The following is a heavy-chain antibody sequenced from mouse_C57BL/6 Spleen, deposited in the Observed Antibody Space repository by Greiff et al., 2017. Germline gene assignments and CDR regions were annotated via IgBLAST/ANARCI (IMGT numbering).Heavy chain of an antibody. J-gene: IGHJ2*01. CDR1: GYTFTSYW. D-gene: IGHD1-1*01. Sequence: QVQLQQPGTELVKPGASVKLSCKASGYTFTSYWMHWVKQRPGQGLEWIGNINPSNGGTNYNEKFKSKATLTVDKSSSTAYMQLSSLTSEGSAVYYCARPDYGSSHYYFDYWGQGTTLTVSS. CDR3: ARPDYGSSHYYFDY. CDR2: INPSNGGT. V-gene: IGHV1-53*01.